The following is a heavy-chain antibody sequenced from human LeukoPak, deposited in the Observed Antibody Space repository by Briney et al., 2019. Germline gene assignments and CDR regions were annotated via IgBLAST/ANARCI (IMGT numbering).Heavy chain of an antibody. CDR1: GGSISSFY. CDR2: ISYGGST. D-gene: IGHD1-26*01. CDR3: ARAVGAKGTFVDL. V-gene: IGHV4-59*01. J-gene: IGHJ4*02. Sequence: SETLSLTCTISGGSISSFYWTWIRQPPGKGLEWIGYISYGGSTNYNPSLKSRLTISVDTSKNQFSLNLSSVTAADSAVYYCARAVGAKGTFVDLWGQGTLVTVSS.